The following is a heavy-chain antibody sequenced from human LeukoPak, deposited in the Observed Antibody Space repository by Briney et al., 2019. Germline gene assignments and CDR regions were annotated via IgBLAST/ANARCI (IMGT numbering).Heavy chain of an antibody. CDR2: ISGSGGST. J-gene: IGHJ4*02. Sequence: GGSLRLSCAASGFTFSSYGMSWVRQAPGKGLEWVSAISGSGGSTYYADSVKGRFTISRDNSKNTLYLQMNSLRAEDTAVYYCAKDPSSGWYFFDYWGQGTLVTVSS. CDR1: GFTFSSYG. V-gene: IGHV3-23*01. CDR3: AKDPSSGWYFFDY. D-gene: IGHD6-19*01.